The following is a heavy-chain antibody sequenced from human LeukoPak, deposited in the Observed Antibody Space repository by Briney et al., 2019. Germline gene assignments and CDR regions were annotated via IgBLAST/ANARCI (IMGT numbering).Heavy chain of an antibody. CDR2: INHSGST. Sequence: PSETLSLTCAVYGGSFSGYYWSWIRQPPGKGLEWIGEINHSGSTNYNPSLKSRVTISVDTSKNQFSLKLSSVTAADTAVYYCASRRKRITMMSWVYWGQGTLVTVSS. CDR1: GGSFSGYY. D-gene: IGHD3-22*01. CDR3: ASRRKRITMMSWVY. J-gene: IGHJ4*02. V-gene: IGHV4-34*01.